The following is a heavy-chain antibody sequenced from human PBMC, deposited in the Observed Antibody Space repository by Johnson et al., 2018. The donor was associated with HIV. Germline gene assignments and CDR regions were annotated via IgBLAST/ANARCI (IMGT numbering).Heavy chain of an antibody. Sequence: QVQLVESGGGLVQPGGSLRLSCAASGFTFSSYAMSWVRQAPGKGLEWVAVISYDGSNKYYADSVKGRFTISRDNSKNTLYLQMNSLRAEDTAVYYCARVGISWSWRDAFDIWGQGTMVTVSS. CDR1: GFTFSSYA. D-gene: IGHD3-3*01. CDR3: ARVGISWSWRDAFDI. CDR2: ISYDGSNK. J-gene: IGHJ3*02. V-gene: IGHV3-30-3*01.